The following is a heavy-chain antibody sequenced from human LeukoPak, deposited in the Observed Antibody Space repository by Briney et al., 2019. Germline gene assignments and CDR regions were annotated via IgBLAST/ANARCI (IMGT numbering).Heavy chain of an antibody. CDR3: ARDLSDPAPTPVGKTYYYYYMDV. CDR2: IYTSGST. D-gene: IGHD1/OR15-1a*01. Sequence: SSVTLSLTCTVSGGSISSYYWSWIRQPAGKGLEWIGRIYTSGSTNYNPSLKSRVTMSVDTSKNQFSLKLSSVTAADTAVYYCARDLSDPAPTPVGKTYYYYYMDVWGKGTTVTVSS. CDR1: GGSISSYY. V-gene: IGHV4-4*07. J-gene: IGHJ6*03.